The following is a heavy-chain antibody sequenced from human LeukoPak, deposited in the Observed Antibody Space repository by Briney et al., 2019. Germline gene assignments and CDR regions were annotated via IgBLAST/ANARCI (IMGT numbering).Heavy chain of an antibody. CDR2: IYYSGST. J-gene: IGHJ4*02. Sequence: SETLSLTCTVSGGSISSSSYYWGWIRQPPGKGLEWIGSIYYSGSTYYNPSLKSRVTISVDTSKNQFSLKLSSVTAADTAVYYCARGGFAISTPDYWGQGTLVTVSS. CDR3: ARGGFAISTPDY. D-gene: IGHD3-9*01. CDR1: GGSISSSSYY. V-gene: IGHV4-39*07.